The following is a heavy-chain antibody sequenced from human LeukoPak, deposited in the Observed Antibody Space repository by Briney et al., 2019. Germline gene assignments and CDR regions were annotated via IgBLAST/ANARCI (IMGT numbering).Heavy chain of an antibody. V-gene: IGHV3-30*02. Sequence: PGGSLRLSCAASGFTFSSYGMHWVRQAPGKGLEWAAFIRYDGSNKYYGDSVEGRFTISRDNSKNTVFLQMDSLRAEDTAVYYCTKSRGATASTPIGYFDYWGQGALVTVSS. CDR1: GFTFSSYG. CDR2: IRYDGSNK. D-gene: IGHD6-13*01. CDR3: TKSRGATASTPIGYFDY. J-gene: IGHJ4*02.